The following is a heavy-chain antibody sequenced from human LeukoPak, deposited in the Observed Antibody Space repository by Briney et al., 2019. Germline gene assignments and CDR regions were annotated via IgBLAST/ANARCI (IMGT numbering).Heavy chain of an antibody. D-gene: IGHD3-10*01. Sequence: GGSLRLSCAASGFTFSSSAMSWVRQAPGKGLEWVSGINWNGGSTGYADSVKGRFTISRDNAKNSLYLQMNSLRAEDTALYYCASAGLTYGSGSYFVYWGQGTLVTVSS. CDR3: ASAGLTYGSGSYFVY. V-gene: IGHV3-20*04. CDR1: GFTFSSSA. J-gene: IGHJ4*02. CDR2: INWNGGST.